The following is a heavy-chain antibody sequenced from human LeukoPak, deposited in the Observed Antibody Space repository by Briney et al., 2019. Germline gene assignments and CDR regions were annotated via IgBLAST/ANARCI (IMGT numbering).Heavy chain of an antibody. Sequence: PSETLSLTCTVSGGSIRSYFWTWIRQPPGKGLEWIGYIYYSGSTVYNPSLKSRVTISVDTSKNQFSLKLSSVTAADTAVYYCARYTVSTITGEHYFDYWGQGTLVTVSS. CDR1: GGSIRSYF. V-gene: IGHV4-59*01. CDR3: ARYTVSTITGEHYFDY. J-gene: IGHJ4*02. D-gene: IGHD5/OR15-5a*01. CDR2: IYYSGST.